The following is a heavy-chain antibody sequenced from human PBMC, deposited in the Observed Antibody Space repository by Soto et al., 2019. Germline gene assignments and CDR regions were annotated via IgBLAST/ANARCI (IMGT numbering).Heavy chain of an antibody. CDR3: ARALQYQNWLDP. Sequence: QVQLVESGGGVVQPGRSLRLSCAASGFTLSNYGMHWVRQAPGKGLEWVAVIWSGGSNKYYADSVKGRFTISRDNSKNTLYLQMNSLRAEDTAVYYCARALQYQNWLDPWGQGTRVTVSS. CDR1: GFTLSNYG. D-gene: IGHD4-4*01. CDR2: IWSGGSNK. V-gene: IGHV3-33*01. J-gene: IGHJ5*02.